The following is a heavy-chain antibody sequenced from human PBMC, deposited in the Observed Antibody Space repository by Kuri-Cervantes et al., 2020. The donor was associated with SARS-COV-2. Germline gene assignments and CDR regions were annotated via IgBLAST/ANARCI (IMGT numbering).Heavy chain of an antibody. V-gene: IGHV3-30*02. J-gene: IGHJ4*02. D-gene: IGHD6-13*01. CDR2: IRYDGSNK. Sequence: GESLKISCAASGFTFSSYGMHWVRQAPGKGLEWVAFIRYDGSNKYYADSVKGRLTISRDNSKNTLYLQMNSLRAEDTAVYYCAKDHFGLAASPGQVAFDYWGQGTLVTVSS. CDR3: AKDHFGLAASPGQVAFDY. CDR1: GFTFSSYG.